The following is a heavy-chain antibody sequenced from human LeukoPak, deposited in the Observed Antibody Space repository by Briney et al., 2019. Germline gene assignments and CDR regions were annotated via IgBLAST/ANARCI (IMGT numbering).Heavy chain of an antibody. CDR2: IYYNADT. CDR1: GDSISHINHY. CDR3: ARHRPSWRATIGFVMDV. J-gene: IGHJ6*02. Sequence: SETLSLTCTVSGDSISHINHYWGWRRQPPGKGLEWIGSIYYNADTYYIPSLKSRVTISLDTSKNQFSLKLTSVTAADTTVYYCARHRPSWRATIGFVMDVWGQGTKVTVSS. D-gene: IGHD5-12*01. V-gene: IGHV4-39*01.